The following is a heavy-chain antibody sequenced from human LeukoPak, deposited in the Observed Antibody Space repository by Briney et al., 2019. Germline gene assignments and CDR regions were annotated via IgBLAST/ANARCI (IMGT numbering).Heavy chain of an antibody. CDR3: ARRYCSGGSCYEVPYYFDY. Sequence: SATLSLTCAVYGGSFSGYYWSWVRQPPGKGLEWIGEINHSGRTNSNPSLKSRVTISVATSKNQFSLKLSSVTAADTAVYYCARRYCSGGSCYEVPYYFDYWGQGTLVTVSS. CDR2: INHSGRT. V-gene: IGHV4-34*01. J-gene: IGHJ4*02. D-gene: IGHD2-15*01. CDR1: GGSFSGYY.